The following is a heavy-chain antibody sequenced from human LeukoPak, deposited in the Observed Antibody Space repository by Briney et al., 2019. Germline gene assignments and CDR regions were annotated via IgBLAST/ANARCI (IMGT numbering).Heavy chain of an antibody. CDR2: IYYSGST. V-gene: IGHV4-30-4*08. Sequence: PSETLSLTCTVSGGSISSGDYYWSWIRQPPGKGLEWIGYIYYSGSTYYNPSLKSRVTISVDTSKNQFSLKLSSVTTADTAVYYCARSYCSSSSCYNLYFDYWGQGTLVTVSS. CDR1: GGSISSGDYY. D-gene: IGHD2-2*02. J-gene: IGHJ4*02. CDR3: ARSYCSSSSCYNLYFDY.